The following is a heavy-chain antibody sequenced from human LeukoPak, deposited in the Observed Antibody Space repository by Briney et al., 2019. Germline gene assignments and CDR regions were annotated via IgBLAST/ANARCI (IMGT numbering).Heavy chain of an antibody. J-gene: IGHJ4*02. CDR1: GFTFSSYG. Sequence: GGSLRLSCAASGFTFSSYGMSWVRQAPGKGLEWVSAISGSGGSTYYADSVKGRFTISRDNSKNTLYLQMGSLRAEDMAVYYCARGDYCSGGSCYFPSPDYWGQGTLVTVSS. V-gene: IGHV3-23*01. CDR2: ISGSGGST. CDR3: ARGDYCSGGSCYFPSPDY. D-gene: IGHD2-15*01.